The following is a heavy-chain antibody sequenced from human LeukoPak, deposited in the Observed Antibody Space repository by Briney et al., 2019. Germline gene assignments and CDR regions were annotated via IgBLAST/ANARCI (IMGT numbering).Heavy chain of an antibody. J-gene: IGHJ4*02. CDR3: ASSSWWELPN. V-gene: IGHV3-11*01. CDR2: ISSSGSTI. Sequence: GGSLRLSCAASGFTFSDYAMSWVRQAPGKGLEWVSYISSSGSTIYYADSVKGRFTISRDNAKNSLYLQMNSLRAEDTAVYYCASSSWWELPNWGQGTLVTVSS. CDR1: GFTFSDYA. D-gene: IGHD1-26*01.